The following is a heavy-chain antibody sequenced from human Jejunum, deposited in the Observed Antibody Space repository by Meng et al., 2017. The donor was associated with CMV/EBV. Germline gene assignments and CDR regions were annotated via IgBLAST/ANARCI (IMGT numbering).Heavy chain of an antibody. J-gene: IGHJ5*02. D-gene: IGHD2-2*01. Sequence: VQLVPSGAEAKKPXSSLKVCCKXSGGTFSSYAISWGRQAPGQGLEWMGGIIHILGIANYAQKFQGRVKITADKSTSTAYMELSSLRAEDTAVYYCAREIVVVPAALNWFDPWGQGTLVTVSS. CDR1: GGTFSSYA. V-gene: IGHV1-69*10. CDR2: IIHILGIA. CDR3: AREIVVVPAALNWFDP.